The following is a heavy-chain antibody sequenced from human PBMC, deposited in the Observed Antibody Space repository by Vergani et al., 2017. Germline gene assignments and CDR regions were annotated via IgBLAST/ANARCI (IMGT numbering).Heavy chain of an antibody. J-gene: IGHJ3*01. CDR1: GFTFSHYS. CDR3: VRDVRVSLT. Sequence: DVQLVESGGGLVKPGGSLRLSCVASGFTFSHYSMNWVRQAPGKGLEWVSSISGNNDDVYYADSVKGRFTIARDNAKNSLYLDMSSLRADDTAVYYCVRDVRVSLTWGQGTLVAVSS. CDR2: ISGNNDDV. D-gene: IGHD3-16*01. V-gene: IGHV3-21*01.